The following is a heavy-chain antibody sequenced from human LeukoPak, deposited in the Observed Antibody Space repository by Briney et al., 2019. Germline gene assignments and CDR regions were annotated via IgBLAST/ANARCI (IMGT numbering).Heavy chain of an antibody. V-gene: IGHV4-34*01. D-gene: IGHD3-16*02. Sequence: PSETLSLTCAAYGGSFSGYYWSWIRQPPGKGLEWIGEINHSGSTNYNPSLKSRVTISVDTSENQFSLKLGSVTAADTAVYYCARGRGSYRYSDYWGQGTLVTVSS. CDR2: INHSGST. J-gene: IGHJ4*02. CDR1: GGSFSGYY. CDR3: ARGRGSYRYSDY.